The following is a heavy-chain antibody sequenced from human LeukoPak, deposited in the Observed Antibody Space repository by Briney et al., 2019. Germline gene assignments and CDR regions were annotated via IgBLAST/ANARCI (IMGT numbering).Heavy chain of an antibody. Sequence: GGSLSLSFAASGFTFITYWIHWFRQAPGEGLVWVSRIKSGGSDTSYADSVKGRFTISRDNAKNTLYLQMNSLRAEDTAVYYCARGFWTGVEYWGQGALVTVSS. V-gene: IGHV3-74*01. CDR3: ARGFWTGVEY. J-gene: IGHJ4*02. CDR1: GFTFITYW. CDR2: IKSGGSDT. D-gene: IGHD3/OR15-3a*01.